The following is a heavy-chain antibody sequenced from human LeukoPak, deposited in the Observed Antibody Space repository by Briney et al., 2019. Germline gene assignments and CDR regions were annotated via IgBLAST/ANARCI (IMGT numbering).Heavy chain of an antibody. CDR1: GFTFSSYA. J-gene: IGHJ4*02. V-gene: IGHV3-23*01. CDR3: AKVEDSTGYYYYFDY. Sequence: GGSLRLSCAASGFTFSSYAMSWVRQAPGKGLEWVSAISGSGGSTYYADSVKGRFTISRDNSKSTLYLQMNSLRADDTAVYYCAKVEDSTGYYYYFDYWGQGTLVTVSS. D-gene: IGHD3-22*01. CDR2: ISGSGGST.